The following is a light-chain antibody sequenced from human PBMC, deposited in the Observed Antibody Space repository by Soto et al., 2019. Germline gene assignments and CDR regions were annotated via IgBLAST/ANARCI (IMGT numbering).Light chain of an antibody. V-gene: IGKV3-20*01. CDR1: QSVSSSY. J-gene: IGKJ1*01. CDR2: GAS. Sequence: IVFTHSPSTLSFSPGERATPSCRASQSVSSSYLAWYQQKPGQAPRLLIYGASSRATGIPDRFSGSGSGTDFTLTISRLEPEDFAVYYCQQYGSSLTWTFGQGTKVDIK. CDR3: QQYGSSLTWT.